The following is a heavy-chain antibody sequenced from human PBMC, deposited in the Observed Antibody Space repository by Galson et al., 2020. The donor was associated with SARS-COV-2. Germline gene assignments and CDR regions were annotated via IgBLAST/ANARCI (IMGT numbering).Heavy chain of an antibody. J-gene: IGHJ4*02. V-gene: IGHV3-23*01. Sequence: GASLKISCVTSGFIFSDYDMTWVRQAPGQGLEFISGITYVDVKYYADSVKGRFTISRDNSKNTVYLQMNNLRVEDTGTYFCAKHWIRTHDYWGQGTPVTVSS. CDR2: ITYVDVK. CDR3: AKHWIRTHDY. CDR1: GFIFSDYD. D-gene: IGHD1-1*01.